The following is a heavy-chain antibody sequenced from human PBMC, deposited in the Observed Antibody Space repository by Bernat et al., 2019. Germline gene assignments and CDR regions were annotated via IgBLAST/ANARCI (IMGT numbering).Heavy chain of an antibody. Sequence: EVQLVESGGGLVQPGGSLRLSCAASGFTFSSYGMSWVRQAPGKGLEWVSGISGSGGSTYYADSVKGRFTISRDNSKNTLYLQMNSLRAEDTAVYYCAKCEGYSYGSHLDYWGQGTLVTVSS. J-gene: IGHJ4*02. CDR2: ISGSGGST. V-gene: IGHV3-23*04. D-gene: IGHD5-18*01. CDR3: AKCEGYSYGSHLDY. CDR1: GFTFSSYG.